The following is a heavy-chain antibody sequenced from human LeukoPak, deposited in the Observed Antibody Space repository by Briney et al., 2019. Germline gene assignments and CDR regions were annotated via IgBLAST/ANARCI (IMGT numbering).Heavy chain of an antibody. D-gene: IGHD3-22*01. V-gene: IGHV4-59*01. Sequence: SETLFLTCTVSGGSISSYYWSWIRQPPGKGQEWTGYIYYSGSTNYNPSLKSRVTISVDTSKNQFSLKLSSVTAADTAVYYCARGGHYYDSLGAFDIWGQGTMVTVSS. CDR2: IYYSGST. J-gene: IGHJ3*02. CDR3: ARGGHYYDSLGAFDI. CDR1: GGSISSYY.